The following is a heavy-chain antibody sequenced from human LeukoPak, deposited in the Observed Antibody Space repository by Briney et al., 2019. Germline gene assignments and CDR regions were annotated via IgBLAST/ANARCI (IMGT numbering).Heavy chain of an antibody. V-gene: IGHV4-59*01. CDR2: IDYRGST. J-gene: IGHJ3*02. CDR1: GGSISSYY. Sequence: PSETLSLTCTVSGGSISSYYWSWIRQPPGKGLDWIAYIDYRGSTTYNPSLKSRVTISVDTSRNQFSLKLSSVTAADTAVYYCARSRSGYSYDHAAFDIWGQGTMVTVSS. CDR3: ARSRSGYSYDHAAFDI. D-gene: IGHD5-18*01.